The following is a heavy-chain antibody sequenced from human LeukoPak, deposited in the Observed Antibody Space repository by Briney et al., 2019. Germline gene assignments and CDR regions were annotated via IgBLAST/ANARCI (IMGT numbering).Heavy chain of an antibody. V-gene: IGHV1-69*13. CDR1: GGTFSSYA. D-gene: IGHD7-27*01. CDR2: IIPIFGTA. Sequence: VASVKVSCKASGGTFSSYAISWVRQAPGQGLEWMGGIIPIFGTANYAQKFQGRVTITADESTSTAYMELSSLRSEDTAVYYCARGRRELGIMYYFDYWGQGTLVTVSS. J-gene: IGHJ4*02. CDR3: ARGRRELGIMYYFDY.